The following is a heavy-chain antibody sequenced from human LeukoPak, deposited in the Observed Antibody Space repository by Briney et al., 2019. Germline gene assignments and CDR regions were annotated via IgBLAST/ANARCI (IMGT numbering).Heavy chain of an antibody. CDR3: ARGPAGTGAFDI. D-gene: IGHD6-13*01. CDR2: TYYRSKWYN. Sequence: PSQTLSLTCAISGDSVSSSSAAWNWVRQSPSRGLEWLGRTYYRSKWYNEYAVSVKSRITINPDTSKNHFSLQLNSVTPEDTAVYYCARGPAGTGAFDIWGQGTMVTVSS. J-gene: IGHJ3*02. CDR1: GDSVSSSSAA. V-gene: IGHV6-1*01.